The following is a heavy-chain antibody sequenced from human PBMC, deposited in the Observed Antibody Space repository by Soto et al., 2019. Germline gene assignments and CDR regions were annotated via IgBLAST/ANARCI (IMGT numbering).Heavy chain of an antibody. V-gene: IGHV4-39*01. CDR1: GGSISSSSYY. J-gene: IGHJ6*03. CDR2: IYYSGST. CDR3: ARLGPDILTGHSREFGYYYYMDV. Sequence: SGTLSLTCTVSGGSISSSSYYWGWIRQPPGKGLEWIGSIYYSGSTYYNPSLKSRVTISVDTSKTQFTLKLSSVTAADTAVYYCARLGPDILTGHSREFGYYYYMDVWGKGTTVTVSS. D-gene: IGHD3-9*01.